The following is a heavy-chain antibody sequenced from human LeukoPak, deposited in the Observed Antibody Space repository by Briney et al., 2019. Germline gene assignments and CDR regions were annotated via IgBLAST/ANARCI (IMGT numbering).Heavy chain of an antibody. J-gene: IGHJ5*02. CDR3: AILCGITENWFDP. CDR1: GFTFSSYS. V-gene: IGHV3-21*01. Sequence: PGGSLRLSCAASGFTFSSYSMNWVRQAPGKGLEWVSSISSSSSYIYYADSVKGRFTISRDNSKNTLYLQMNSLRAEDTAVYYCAILCGITENWFDPWGQGTLVTVSS. D-gene: IGHD1-14*01. CDR2: ISSSSSYI.